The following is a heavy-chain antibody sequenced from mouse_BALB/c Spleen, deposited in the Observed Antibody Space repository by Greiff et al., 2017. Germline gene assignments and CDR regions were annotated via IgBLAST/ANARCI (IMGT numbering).Heavy chain of an antibody. CDR2: IDPANGNT. V-gene: IGHV14-3*02. CDR1: GFNIKDTY. D-gene: IGHD1-2*01. J-gene: IGHJ3*01. Sequence: VQLKESGAELVKPGASVKLSCTASGFNIKDTYMHWVKQRPEQGLEWIGRIDPANGNTKYDPKFQGKATITADTSSNTAYLQLSSLTSEDTAVYYCAKLLRLLAWFAYWGQGTLVTVSA. CDR3: AKLLRLLAWFAY.